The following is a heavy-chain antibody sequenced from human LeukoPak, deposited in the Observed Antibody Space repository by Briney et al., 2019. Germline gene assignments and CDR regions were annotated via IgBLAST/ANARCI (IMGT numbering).Heavy chain of an antibody. CDR2: IYYSVST. CDR3: ASSVAMVPDY. D-gene: IGHD3-10*01. J-gene: IGHJ4*02. Sequence: PPETLSLTCTVSSASISSSSYYWGWIRQPPGKGLEWIGSIYYSVSTYYNPSLKSRVTISVDTSKNKFSLKLSSVTAADTAVYYCASSVAMVPDYWGQGTLVTVSS. CDR1: SASISSSSYY. V-gene: IGHV4-39*01.